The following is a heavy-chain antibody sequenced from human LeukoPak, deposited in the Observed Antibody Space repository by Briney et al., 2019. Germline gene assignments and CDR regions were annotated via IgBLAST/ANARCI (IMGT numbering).Heavy chain of an antibody. V-gene: IGHV1-46*01. Sequence: GASVKVSCKASGYTFTSNYMHWVRQAPGQGLEWMGIINPRGGSTSYPQKFQGRVTMTRDTSTNTVYMELSSLRSEDSAVYYCATKVAGRVDAFDIWGQGTMVTVSS. D-gene: IGHD1/OR15-1a*01. CDR1: GYTFTSNY. CDR2: INPRGGST. CDR3: ATKVAGRVDAFDI. J-gene: IGHJ3*02.